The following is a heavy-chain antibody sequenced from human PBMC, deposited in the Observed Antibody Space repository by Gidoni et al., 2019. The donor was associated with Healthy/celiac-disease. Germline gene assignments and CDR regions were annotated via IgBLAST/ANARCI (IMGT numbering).Heavy chain of an antibody. D-gene: IGHD5-12*01. J-gene: IGHJ4*02. V-gene: IGHV1-69*04. Sequence: QVQLVQSGAEVKKPGSSVKVSCKASGGTFSSYAISWVRQAPGQGLEWMGRIIPILGIANYAQKFQGRVTITADKSTSTAYMELSSLRSEDTAVYYCARDREMATINAGDFDYWGQGTLVTVSS. CDR2: IIPILGIA. CDR1: GGTFSSYA. CDR3: ARDREMATINAGDFDY.